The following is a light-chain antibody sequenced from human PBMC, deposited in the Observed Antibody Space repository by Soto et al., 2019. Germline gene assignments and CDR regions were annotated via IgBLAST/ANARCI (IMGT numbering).Light chain of an antibody. J-gene: IGLJ2*01. CDR1: SSDVGGYNY. V-gene: IGLV2-11*01. Sequence: SVLTQPRSVSGSPGQSVTISCTGTSSDVGGYNYVSWYQQHPGKAPKLMIYDVSKRPSGVPDRFFGSKSGNTASLTISGLQAEDEADYYCCSYAGSYTVVFGGGTKLTVL. CDR2: DVS. CDR3: CSYAGSYTVV.